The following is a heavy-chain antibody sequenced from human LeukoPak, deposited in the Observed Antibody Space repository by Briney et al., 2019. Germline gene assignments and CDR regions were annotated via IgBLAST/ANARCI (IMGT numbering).Heavy chain of an antibody. J-gene: IGHJ4*02. D-gene: IGHD6-19*01. CDR2: INHSGST. CDR1: GGSFSGYC. V-gene: IGHV4-34*01. Sequence: SETLSLTCAVYGGSFSGYCWSWIRQPPGKGLEWIGEINHSGSTNYNPSLKSRVTISVDTSKNQFSLKLSSVTAADTAVYYCARGLGGWLRLFDYWGQGTLVTVSS. CDR3: ARGLGGWLRLFDY.